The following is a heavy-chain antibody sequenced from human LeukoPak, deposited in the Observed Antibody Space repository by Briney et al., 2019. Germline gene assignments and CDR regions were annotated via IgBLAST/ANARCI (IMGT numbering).Heavy chain of an antibody. CDR2: IYPGDSDT. CDR1: GSIFTNYW. CDR3: ARQFSLVQDWFDS. J-gene: IGHJ5*01. V-gene: IGHV5-51*01. Sequence: GASLQISCKGSGSIFTNYWIGWGRQLPGKGLEWMGIIYPGDSDTKYSPFFQGQVTISADKSINTAYLQWSSLKASDTAMYYCARQFSLVQDWFDSGGQGTLVTVSA. D-gene: IGHD3-10*01.